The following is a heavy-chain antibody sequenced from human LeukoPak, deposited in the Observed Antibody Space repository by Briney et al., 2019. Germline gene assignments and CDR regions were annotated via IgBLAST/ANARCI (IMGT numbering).Heavy chain of an antibody. Sequence: SETLSLTCTVSGGSISSYLWSWIRQPAGKGLEWIGRIYTSGSTNYNPSLKSRVTMSVDTSKNQFSLKLSSVTAADTAAYYCARETIAAAGPGGGSINSFDPWGQGTLVTVSS. J-gene: IGHJ5*02. D-gene: IGHD6-13*01. CDR1: GGSISSYL. CDR3: ARETIAAAGPGGGSINSFDP. V-gene: IGHV4-4*07. CDR2: IYTSGST.